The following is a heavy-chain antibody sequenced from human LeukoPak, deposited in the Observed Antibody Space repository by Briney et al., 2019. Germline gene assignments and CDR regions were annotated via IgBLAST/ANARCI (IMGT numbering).Heavy chain of an antibody. V-gene: IGHV4-4*07. J-gene: IGHJ5*02. Sequence: PSETLSLTCAVYGGSFSGYYWSWIRQPAGKGLEWIGRIYTSGSTNYNPSLKSRVTISVDTSKNQFSLKLSSVTAADTAVYYCARDEWAYYGSGSYYKRRWFDPWGQGTLVTVSS. CDR2: IYTSGST. D-gene: IGHD3-10*01. CDR3: ARDEWAYYGSGSYYKRRWFDP. CDR1: GGSFSGYY.